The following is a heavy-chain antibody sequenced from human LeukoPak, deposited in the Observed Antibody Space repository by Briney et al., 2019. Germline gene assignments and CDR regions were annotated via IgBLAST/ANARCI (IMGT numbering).Heavy chain of an antibody. Sequence: ASVKVSCKASGYTFTSYDINWVRQATGQGLEWMGWMNPNSGNTGYAQKFQGRVTMTRNTSISTAYMELSSLRSEGTAVYYCARALDDFWSGYYLGFDYWGQGTLVTVSS. J-gene: IGHJ4*02. CDR2: MNPNSGNT. CDR1: GYTFTSYD. CDR3: ARALDDFWSGYYLGFDY. D-gene: IGHD3-3*01. V-gene: IGHV1-8*01.